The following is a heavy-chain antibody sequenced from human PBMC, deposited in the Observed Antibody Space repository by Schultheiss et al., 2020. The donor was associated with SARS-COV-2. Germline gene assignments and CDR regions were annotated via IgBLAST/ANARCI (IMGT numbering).Heavy chain of an antibody. CDR1: GFALSAYT. V-gene: IGHV3-21*01. D-gene: IGHD6-19*01. CDR2: ISSSSKYI. Sequence: GGSLRLSCAASGFALSAYTMNWVRQAPGKGLEWVSFISSSSKYIYYADSVKGRFTVSRDNSKNTLYLQMNSLRPEDTAVYYCARGRSSGWGGAFDIWGQGTMVTVSS. CDR3: ARGRSSGWGGAFDI. J-gene: IGHJ3*02.